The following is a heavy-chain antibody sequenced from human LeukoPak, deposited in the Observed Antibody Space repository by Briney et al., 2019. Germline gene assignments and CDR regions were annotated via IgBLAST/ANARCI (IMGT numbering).Heavy chain of an antibody. CDR1: GGSIGTTHW. J-gene: IGHJ4*02. V-gene: IGHV4-4*02. CDR3: ASWSTRFPSY. D-gene: IGHD3-3*01. CDR2: IFHSGAT. Sequence: SETLSLTCAVSGGSIGTTHWWSWVRQPPGKGLEWIGEIFHSGATNYRPSLRSRVTISLDKSKNQFSLKLSSVTAADTAVYYCASWSTRFPSYWGQGTLVIASS.